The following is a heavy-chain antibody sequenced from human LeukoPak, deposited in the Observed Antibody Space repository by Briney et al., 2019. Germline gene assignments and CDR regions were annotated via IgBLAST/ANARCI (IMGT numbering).Heavy chain of an antibody. J-gene: IGHJ4*02. CDR3: AKGTSASGTYYSAWNY. V-gene: IGHV3-23*01. D-gene: IGHD3-10*01. CDR2: ITGSGEST. CDR1: GFAFSSYA. Sequence: GGSLRLSCAASGFAFSSYAMSWVRQAPGKGLEWVSTITGSGESTYYADSVKGRFTISRDSSKNTLYLQMNSLRAEDTAVYYCAKGTSASGTYYSAWNYWGQGTVVTVSS.